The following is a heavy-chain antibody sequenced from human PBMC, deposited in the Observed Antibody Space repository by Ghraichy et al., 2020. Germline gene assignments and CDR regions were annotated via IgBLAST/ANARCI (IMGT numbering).Heavy chain of an antibody. CDR3: ARRGAVAGVGGNWYFDL. V-gene: IGHV3-48*02. Sequence: GGSLRLSCAASGFTFSSYSMNWVRQAPGKGLEWVSYISSSSSTIYYADSVKGRFTISRDNAKNSLYLQMNSLRDEDTAVYYCARRGAVAGVGGNWYFDLWGRGTLVTVSS. CDR2: ISSSSSTI. D-gene: IGHD6-19*01. CDR1: GFTFSSYS. J-gene: IGHJ2*01.